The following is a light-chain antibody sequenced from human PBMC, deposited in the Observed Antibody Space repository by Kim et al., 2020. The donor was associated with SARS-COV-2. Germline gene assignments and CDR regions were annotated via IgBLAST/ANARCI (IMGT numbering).Light chain of an antibody. CDR2: GAS. J-gene: IGKJ5*01. CDR3: LQHNTYPIT. V-gene: IGKV1-17*01. Sequence: ASVGDRVTITCRASQDIRNDLGWYQQNPGRDPKRLNYGASSLQSGVPSRFSGSGSGTEFTLTISSLQPEDFTTYFCLQHNTYPITFGQGTRLEIK. CDR1: QDIRND.